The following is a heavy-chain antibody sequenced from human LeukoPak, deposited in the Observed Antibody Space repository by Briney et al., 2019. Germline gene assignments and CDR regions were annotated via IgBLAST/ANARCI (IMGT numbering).Heavy chain of an antibody. Sequence: GGSLRLSCAASAFTVITNDMTWVRQAPGKGLEWVSVLYSDGNTKYADSVQGRFTISRDNSKNTLYLEMNSLSPDDTAVYYCARGVEPLAANTLAYWGQGTLVTVSS. CDR1: AFTVITND. V-gene: IGHV3-53*01. D-gene: IGHD1-14*01. CDR2: LYSDGNT. J-gene: IGHJ4*02. CDR3: ARGVEPLAANTLAY.